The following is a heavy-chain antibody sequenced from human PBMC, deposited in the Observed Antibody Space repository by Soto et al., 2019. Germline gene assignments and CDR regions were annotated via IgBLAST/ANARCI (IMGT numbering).Heavy chain of an antibody. D-gene: IGHD3-22*01. V-gene: IGHV3-23*01. CDR1: GFTFSSYA. Sequence: GGSLRLSCAASGFTFSSYAMSWVRQAPGEELQWGSAISCSGGSTYYADSVKGRFTISRDNSKNTLYLQMNSLRAEDTAVYYCARLQSAYDSSGYYYEQDYWGQGTLVTVSS. J-gene: IGHJ4*02. CDR2: ISCSGGST. CDR3: ARLQSAYDSSGYYYEQDY.